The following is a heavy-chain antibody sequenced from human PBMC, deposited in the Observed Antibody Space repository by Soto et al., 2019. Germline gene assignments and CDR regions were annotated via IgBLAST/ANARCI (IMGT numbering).Heavy chain of an antibody. CDR1: GFTFSSHA. CDR2: FSGSGGYT. V-gene: IGHV3-23*01. CDR3: AKGPGHYYMDV. Sequence: EVQLLESGGGLVQPGGSLRLSCAAPGFTFSSHAMSWVRQAPGKGLEWVSGFSGSGGYTYYADSVKGRFTISTDNSNNTLYLQMNSLRAEDTATYYCAKGPGHYYMDVWGKGTTVTVSS. J-gene: IGHJ6*03.